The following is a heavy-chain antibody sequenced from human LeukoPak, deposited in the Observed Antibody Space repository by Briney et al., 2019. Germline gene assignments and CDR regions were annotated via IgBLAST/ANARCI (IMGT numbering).Heavy chain of an antibody. Sequence: GRSLRLSCAASRFTFSSYGMHWVRQAPGKGLEWVAVIWYDGSNKYYADSVKGRFTISRDNSKNTLYLQMNSLRAEDTAVYYCARVYVPNYYYYGMDVWGQGTTVTVSS. D-gene: IGHD2-2*01. J-gene: IGHJ6*02. CDR1: RFTFSSYG. CDR2: IWYDGSNK. V-gene: IGHV3-33*01. CDR3: ARVYVPNYYYYGMDV.